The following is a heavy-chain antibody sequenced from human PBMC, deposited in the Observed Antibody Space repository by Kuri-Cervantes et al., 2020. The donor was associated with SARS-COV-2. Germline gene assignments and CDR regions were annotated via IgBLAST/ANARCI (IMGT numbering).Heavy chain of an antibody. D-gene: IGHD1-26*01. V-gene: IGHV1-69*06. CDR1: GGTFSSYA. CDR2: IIPIFGTA. J-gene: IGHJ6*03. Sequence: SVKVSCKASGGTFSSYAISWVRQAPGQGLEWMGGIIPIFGTANYAQKFQGRVTITADKSTSTAYMELSSLRSEDTAVYYCASMTGATYYYYYMDVWGKGTTVTVSS. CDR3: ASMTGATYYYYYMDV.